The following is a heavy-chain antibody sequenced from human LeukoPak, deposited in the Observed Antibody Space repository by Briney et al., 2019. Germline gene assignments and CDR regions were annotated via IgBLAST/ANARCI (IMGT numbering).Heavy chain of an antibody. CDR3: ARGGYSGYGY. J-gene: IGHJ4*02. Sequence: TLSLTCTVSGGSISSGGYYWSWIRQHPGKGLEWIGYIYYGGSTYYNPSLKSRVTISVDTSKNQFSLKLSSVTAADTAVYYCARGGYSGYGYWGQGTLVTVSS. V-gene: IGHV4-31*03. CDR2: IYYGGST. CDR1: GGSISSGGYY. D-gene: IGHD5-12*01.